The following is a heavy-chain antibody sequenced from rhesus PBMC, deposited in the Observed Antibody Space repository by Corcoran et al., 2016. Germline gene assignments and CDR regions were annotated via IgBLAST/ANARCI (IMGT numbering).Heavy chain of an antibody. CDR3: AKRRGYSYTVFDY. CDR1: GYSFTGSW. D-gene: IGHD5-12*01. Sequence: EVQLVQSGAEVKRPGESLRISCKTSGYSFTGSWISWVRQMPGKGLEWMGSINPGDTDTKNNPSVQGHVTISADKSISTTDLKWSSLKASDTATYYCAKRRGYSYTVFDYWGQGVLVTVSS. CDR2: INPGDTDT. V-gene: IGHV5-43*01. J-gene: IGHJ4*01.